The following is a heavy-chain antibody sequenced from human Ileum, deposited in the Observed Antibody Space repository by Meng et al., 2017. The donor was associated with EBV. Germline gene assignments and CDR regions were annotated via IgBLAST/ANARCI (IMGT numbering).Heavy chain of an antibody. CDR1: GYTFINHD. CDR3: ARGSGAGGRDWFDP. CDR2: MNSNSGNT. J-gene: IGHJ5*02. V-gene: IGHV1-8*02. D-gene: IGHD3-16*01. Sequence: QVQLGPSGAEVKNPGASGKVSCKASGYTFINHDIDWFRQAPGQGLEWMGWMNSNSGNTGYGQKFQDRVTMTRNTSISTAYMELSSLTSEDTALYYCARGSGAGGRDWFDPWGQGTLVTVSS.